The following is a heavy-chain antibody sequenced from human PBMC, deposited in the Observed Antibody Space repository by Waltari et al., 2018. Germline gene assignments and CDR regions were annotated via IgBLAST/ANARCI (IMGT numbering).Heavy chain of an antibody. V-gene: IGHV3-30*01. J-gene: IGHJ4*02. D-gene: IGHD6-6*01. CDR1: GFPFSLYA. CDR2: LSHDGRNA. Sequence: QEQLVESGGGVVRPGRSLRLSCEGSGFPFSLYAIQWVRQAPGEVLYWVACLSHDGRNAYYADSVKGRFTISKDHAKGTVVWQMDRRTTDDTAVYYCGRDASITARKRGDGSVAFWGPGTLVSVSS. CDR3: GRDASITARKRGDGSVAF.